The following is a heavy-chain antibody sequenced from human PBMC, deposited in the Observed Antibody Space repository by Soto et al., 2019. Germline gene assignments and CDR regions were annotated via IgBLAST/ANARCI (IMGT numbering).Heavy chain of an antibody. J-gene: IGHJ6*02. Sequence: PGGSLRLSCAASGFTFSNAWMNWVRQAPGKGLEWVGRIKSKTDGGTTDYAAPVKGRFTISRDDSKNTLCLQMNSLKTEDTAVYYCTTRPHSSGYRYYYGMDVWGQGTTVTVSS. CDR1: GFTFSNAW. CDR2: IKSKTDGGTT. CDR3: TTRPHSSGYRYYYGMDV. V-gene: IGHV3-15*07. D-gene: IGHD3-22*01.